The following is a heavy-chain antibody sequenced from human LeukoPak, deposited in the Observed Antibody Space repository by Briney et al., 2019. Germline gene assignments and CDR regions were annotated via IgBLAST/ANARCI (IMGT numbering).Heavy chain of an antibody. J-gene: IGHJ4*02. CDR1: GGSFSGYY. CDR3: ASRGVLWFGELLPDY. Sequence: PSETLSLTCAVYGGSFSGYYWSWIRQPPGKGLEWIGEINHSGSTNYNPSLKSRVTISVDTSKNQFSLRLSSVTAADTAVYYCASRGVLWFGELLPDYWGQGTLVTVSS. CDR2: INHSGST. D-gene: IGHD3-10*01. V-gene: IGHV4-34*01.